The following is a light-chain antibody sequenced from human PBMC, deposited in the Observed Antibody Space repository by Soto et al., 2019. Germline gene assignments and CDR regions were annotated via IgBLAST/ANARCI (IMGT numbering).Light chain of an antibody. CDR1: QSVRSN. CDR3: QQYNNWPPIT. V-gene: IGKV3-15*01. CDR2: GAS. Sequence: EIVLTQSPGTLPLSPGERATLSCRASQSVRSNLAWYQQKPGQAPRLLIYGASTRATGIPARFSGSGSGTEFTLTISSLQSEDFAVYYCQQYNNWPPITFGQGTRLEIK. J-gene: IGKJ5*01.